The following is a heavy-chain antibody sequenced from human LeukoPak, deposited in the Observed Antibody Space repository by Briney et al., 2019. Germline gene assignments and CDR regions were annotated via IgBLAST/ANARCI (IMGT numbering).Heavy chain of an antibody. D-gene: IGHD3-22*01. J-gene: IGHJ4*02. Sequence: KPGGSLRLSCAASGFTFSNYSMNWVRQAPGKGLQWVSSISSSSSFIYYADSVKGRFTISRDNAKNSLYLQMNSLRAEDTAVYYCASDGGDYYDSSGRPSENYWGQGTLVTVSS. CDR1: GFTFSNYS. V-gene: IGHV3-21*01. CDR3: ASDGGDYYDSSGRPSENY. CDR2: ISSSSSFI.